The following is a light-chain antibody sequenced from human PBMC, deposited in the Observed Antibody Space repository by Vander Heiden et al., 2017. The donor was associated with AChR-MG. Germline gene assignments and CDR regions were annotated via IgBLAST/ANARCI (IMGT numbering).Light chain of an antibody. CDR1: QSLLHSNGASY. J-gene: IGKJ3*01. Sequence: DIVMTQSPVSLPVSTGEPASISCRSSQSLLHSNGASYLDLYVQKPGQSPHLLIYLGSKRASGVPDRFNGSGSGTDFTLKISRVEAEDVGIYYCMQFLQTPFTFGPGTKVDIK. CDR2: LGS. V-gene: IGKV2-28*01. CDR3: MQFLQTPFT.